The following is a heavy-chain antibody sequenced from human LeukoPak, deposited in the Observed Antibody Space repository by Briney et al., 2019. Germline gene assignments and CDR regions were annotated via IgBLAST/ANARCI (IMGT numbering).Heavy chain of an antibody. Sequence: PSETLSLTCTVSGGSISSGSYYWSWIRQPAGKGLEWIGRIYTSGSTNYNPSLKSRVTISVDTSKNQFSLKLGSVTAADTAVYYCARDGDNGSYYSSSWFDPRGQGTLVTVSS. CDR3: ARDGDNGSYYSSSWFDP. V-gene: IGHV4-61*02. D-gene: IGHD1-26*01. CDR1: GGSISSGSYY. J-gene: IGHJ5*02. CDR2: IYTSGST.